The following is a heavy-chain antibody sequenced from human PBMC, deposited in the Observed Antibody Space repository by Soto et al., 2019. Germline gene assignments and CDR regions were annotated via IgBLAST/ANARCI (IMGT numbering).Heavy chain of an antibody. CDR3: AKTITMMEYGMDV. D-gene: IGHD3-22*01. V-gene: IGHV3-30*18. J-gene: IGHJ6*02. CDR2: ISYDGSNK. Sequence: LRLSCAASGFTFSSYGMHWVRQAPGKGLEWVAVISYDGSNKYYADSVKGRFTISRDNSKNTLYLQMNSLRAEDTAVYYCAKTITMMEYGMDVWGQGTTVTVSS. CDR1: GFTFSSYG.